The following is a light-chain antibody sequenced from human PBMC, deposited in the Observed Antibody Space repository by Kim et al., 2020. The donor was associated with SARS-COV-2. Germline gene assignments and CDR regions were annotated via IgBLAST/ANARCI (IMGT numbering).Light chain of an antibody. CDR2: GKN. Sequence: SSELTQDPAVSVALGQTVGITCQGDSLRSYYASWYQQKPGQAPVLVIYGKNNRPSGIPDRFSGSSSGTTASLTITGAQAEDEADYYCNSRDSSGNHWVFGGGTQLTVL. CDR3: NSRDSSGNHWV. CDR1: SLRSYY. V-gene: IGLV3-19*01. J-gene: IGLJ3*02.